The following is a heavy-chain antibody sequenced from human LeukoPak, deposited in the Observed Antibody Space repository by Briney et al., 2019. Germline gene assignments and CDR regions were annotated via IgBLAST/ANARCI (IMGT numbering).Heavy chain of an antibody. CDR2: IYYSGSL. V-gene: IGHV4-59*11. CDR3: ARQGGSYLDY. J-gene: IGHJ4*02. Sequence: SETLSLTCTVSGGSISSHYWSWIRQPPGKGLEWIGYIYYSGSLNYNPSLKSRVTISVDTSKNQFSPKLSSVTAADTAVYYCARQGGSYLDYWGQGTLVTASS. CDR1: GGSISSHY. D-gene: IGHD1-26*01.